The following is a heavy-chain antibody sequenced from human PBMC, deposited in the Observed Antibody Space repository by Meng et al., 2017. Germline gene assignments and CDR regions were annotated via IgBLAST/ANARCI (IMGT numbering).Heavy chain of an antibody. CDR3: ARGAMSSMTTVTTGSYYFDY. CDR2: INHSGST. Sequence: SETLSLTCAVYGGSFSGYYWSWIRQPPGKGLEWIGEINHSGSTNYNPSLKSQVTISVDTSKNQFSLKLSSVTAADTAVYYCARGAMSSMTTVTTGSYYFDYWGQGTLVTVSS. D-gene: IGHD4-17*01. V-gene: IGHV4-34*01. J-gene: IGHJ4*02. CDR1: GGSFSGYY.